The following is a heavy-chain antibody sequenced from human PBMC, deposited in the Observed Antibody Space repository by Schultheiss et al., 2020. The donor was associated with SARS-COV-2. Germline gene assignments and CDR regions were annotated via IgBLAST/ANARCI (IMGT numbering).Heavy chain of an antibody. CDR1: GFTFSDYY. J-gene: IGHJ3*02. D-gene: IGHD1-26*01. CDR3: AKPGIVGASDAFDI. Sequence: LSLTCAASGFTFSDYYMSWIRQAPGKGLEWVSYISSSSSTIYYADSVKGRFTISRDNSKNTLYLQMNSLRAEDTAVYYCAKPGIVGASDAFDIWGQGTMVTVSS. CDR2: ISSSSSTI. V-gene: IGHV3-11*01.